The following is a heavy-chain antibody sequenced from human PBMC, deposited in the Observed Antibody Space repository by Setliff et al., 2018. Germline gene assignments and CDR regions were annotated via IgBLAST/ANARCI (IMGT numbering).Heavy chain of an antibody. CDR3: ARRRRIPYFENFFDN. CDR1: GFTFSSYG. J-gene: IGHJ4*01. V-gene: IGHV3-33*01. D-gene: IGHD2-21*01. CDR2: IRYDSSTK. Sequence: PGGSLRLSCAASGFTFSSYGMHWVRQAPGKGLEWVSLIRYDSSTKDYADSVKGRFSVSRDNAKNSLYLQMNSLRADDTAVYYCARRRRIPYFENFFDNWGQGTLVTVSS.